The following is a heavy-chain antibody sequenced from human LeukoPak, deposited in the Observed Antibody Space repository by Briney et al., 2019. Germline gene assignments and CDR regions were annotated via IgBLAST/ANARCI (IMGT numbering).Heavy chain of an antibody. V-gene: IGHV1-18*01. CDR2: ISAYNGNT. J-gene: IGHJ6*02. CDR1: GYIFTTYG. D-gene: IGHD3-22*01. CDR3: ARMTHYYDRSMDV. Sequence: ASVKVSCKASGYIFTTYGISWVRQAPGQGLEWMGWISAYNGNTNYAQKLQGRVTMTTDTSTSTAYMELRSLRSDDTAVYYCARMTHYYDRSMDVWGQGTTVTVSS.